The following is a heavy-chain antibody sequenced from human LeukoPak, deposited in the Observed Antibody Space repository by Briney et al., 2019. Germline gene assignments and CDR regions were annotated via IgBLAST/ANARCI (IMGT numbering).Heavy chain of an antibody. CDR3: AGSPYEGGGTFDY. Sequence: GGSLRLSCVASGFTFSDYYMSWIRQAPGKGLEWVSYISSSGSIIYYADSVKGRLTISRDNAKNSLYLQMNSLRAEDTAVYFCAGSPYEGGGTFDYWGQGTLVTVSS. J-gene: IGHJ4*02. V-gene: IGHV3-11*04. CDR2: ISSSGSII. D-gene: IGHD3-3*01. CDR1: GFTFSDYY.